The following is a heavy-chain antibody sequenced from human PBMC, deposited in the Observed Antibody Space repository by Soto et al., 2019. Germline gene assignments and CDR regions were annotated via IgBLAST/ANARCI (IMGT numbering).Heavy chain of an antibody. D-gene: IGHD3-22*01. J-gene: IGHJ6*03. Sequence: SETLSLTCAVYGGSFSGYYWSWIRQPTGKGLEWIGEINHSGSTNYNPSLKSRVTISVDTSKNQFSLKLSSVTAADTAVYYCARSWLLGVYYYYYMDVWGKGTTVTVSS. CDR3: ARSWLLGVYYYYYMDV. CDR1: GGSFSGYY. V-gene: IGHV4-34*01. CDR2: INHSGST.